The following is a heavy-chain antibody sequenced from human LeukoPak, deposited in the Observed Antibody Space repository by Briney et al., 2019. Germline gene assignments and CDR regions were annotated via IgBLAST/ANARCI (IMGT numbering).Heavy chain of an antibody. J-gene: IGHJ4*02. CDR3: VKDSSFWTFDY. D-gene: IGHD6-6*01. CDR2: AKNKADSYTI. CDR1: GFTFSDHY. V-gene: IGHV3-72*01. Sequence: GGSLRLSCAASGFTFSDHYMDWVRQAPGKGMGWVGRAKNKADSYTIEYAASVRGRFTISRDDSKNSLYLQMNSLKTEDTAVYYCVKDSSFWTFDYWGQGTLVTVSS.